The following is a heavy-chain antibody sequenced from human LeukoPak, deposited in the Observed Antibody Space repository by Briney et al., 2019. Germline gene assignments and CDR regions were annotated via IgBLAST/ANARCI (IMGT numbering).Heavy chain of an antibody. V-gene: IGHV4-61*02. CDR2: IYTSGST. J-gene: IGHJ4*02. D-gene: IGHD6-13*01. Sequence: PSETLSLTCTVSGGSISSGSYYWSWIRQPAGKGLEWIGRIYTSGSTNYNPSLKSRVTISVDTSKNQFSLKLSSVTAADTAVYYCARGPYSSSWIYFDYWGQGTLVTVSS. CDR1: GGSISSGSYY. CDR3: ARGPYSSSWIYFDY.